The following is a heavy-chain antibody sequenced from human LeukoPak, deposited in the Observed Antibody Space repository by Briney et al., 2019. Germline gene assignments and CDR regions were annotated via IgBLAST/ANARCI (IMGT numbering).Heavy chain of an antibody. CDR3: ARTSAVAYNDY. Sequence: GGSLRLSCAASGFTLSSYWMHWVRQVPGKGLVLVSRTNSDGSSTYYADSVKGRFTVSRDNAKNTLYLQMNSLRAEDTGVYYCARTSAVAYNDYRGQGTLVTVSS. D-gene: IGHD6-19*01. V-gene: IGHV3-74*01. CDR1: GFTLSSYW. J-gene: IGHJ4*02. CDR2: TNSDGSST.